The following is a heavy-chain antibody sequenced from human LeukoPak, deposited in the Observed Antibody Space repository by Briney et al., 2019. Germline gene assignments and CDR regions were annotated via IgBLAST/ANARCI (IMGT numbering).Heavy chain of an antibody. V-gene: IGHV4-34*01. D-gene: IGHD4-23*01. CDR1: GGSFSGYH. Sequence: SETLSLTCAVYGGSFSGYHWNWIRQTPGRGLEWIGEINHRGHSNDNPSLESRVTISVDTSKNQFSLKLRSVAAADTAVYYCARDPTTVVTLPYYFYFWGQGTQVTISS. CDR2: INHRGHS. J-gene: IGHJ4*02. CDR3: ARDPTTVVTLPYYFYF.